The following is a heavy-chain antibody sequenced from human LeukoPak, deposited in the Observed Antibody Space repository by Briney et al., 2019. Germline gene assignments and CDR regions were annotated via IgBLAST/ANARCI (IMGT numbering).Heavy chain of an antibody. V-gene: IGHV3-7*03. CDR3: ARGRAAAFDN. CDR1: GFTFSNYW. Sequence: GGSLRLSCAASGFTFSNYWMCWVRQAPGKGLEWVANINEGGSEEYYVDSVKGRFTISRDDAENSLYLQMNSLRGEDTAVYYCARGRAAAFDNWGQGTLVTVSS. D-gene: IGHD6-13*01. CDR2: INEGGSEE. J-gene: IGHJ4*02.